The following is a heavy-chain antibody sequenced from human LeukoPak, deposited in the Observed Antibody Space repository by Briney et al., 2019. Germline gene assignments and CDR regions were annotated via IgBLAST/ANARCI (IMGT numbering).Heavy chain of an antibody. CDR2: IKQDGSEK. Sequence: GGSLRLSCAASGFTFSGYWMSWVRQAPGKGLEWVANIKQDGSEKYYVDSVKGRFTISRDNAKNSLYLQMNSLRAEDTAVYYCARAHYDFWSGYNSPFDYWGQGTLVTVSS. CDR3: ARAHYDFWSGYNSPFDY. J-gene: IGHJ4*02. V-gene: IGHV3-7*01. CDR1: GFTFSGYW. D-gene: IGHD3-3*01.